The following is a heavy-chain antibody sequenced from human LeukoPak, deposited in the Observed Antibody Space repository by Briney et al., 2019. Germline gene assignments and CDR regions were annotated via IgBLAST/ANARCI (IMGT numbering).Heavy chain of an antibody. V-gene: IGHV1-18*01. J-gene: IGHJ5*02. CDR2: ISAYNGNT. Sequence: ASVKVSCKASGYTFTSYGISWVRQAPGQGLEWMGWISAYNGNTNYAQKLQGRVTMTTDTSTSTAYMELRSLRSDATAVYYCARGGGYYNTPTLLIAWGQGTLVTVSS. CDR1: GYTFTSYG. CDR3: ARGGGYYNTPTLLIA. D-gene: IGHD3-22*01.